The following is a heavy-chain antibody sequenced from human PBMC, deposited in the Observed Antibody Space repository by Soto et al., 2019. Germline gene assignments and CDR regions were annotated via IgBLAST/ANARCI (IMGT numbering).Heavy chain of an antibody. V-gene: IGHV4-34*01. Sequence: SETLSLTCAVYGGSFSGYYWSWIRQPPGKGLEWIGNMRYNGDTHSDPSLQSRVTISVDTPKSQFSLSLSSVTAADTAIYYCVCSLGPTTGIDYWGQGILVTVSS. CDR1: GGSFSGYY. CDR2: MRYNGDT. J-gene: IGHJ4*02. CDR3: VCSLGPTTGIDY. D-gene: IGHD1-26*01.